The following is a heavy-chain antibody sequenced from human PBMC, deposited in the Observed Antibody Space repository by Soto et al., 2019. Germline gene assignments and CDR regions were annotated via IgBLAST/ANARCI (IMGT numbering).Heavy chain of an antibody. CDR3: ARDPPLSSIVVVGVDDF. V-gene: IGHV3-21*02. CDR2: ISSRSTYT. CDR1: GFSFSSYN. D-gene: IGHD2-15*01. J-gene: IGHJ4*02. Sequence: EVQLVESGGGLVKPGGSLRLSCAASGFSFSSYNMNWVRQAPGKGLEWVSSISSRSTYTNYADSVKGRFTISRDNDKNSLYLQMDSLRVEDTAVYYCARDPPLSSIVVVGVDDFWGQGTLVTVSS.